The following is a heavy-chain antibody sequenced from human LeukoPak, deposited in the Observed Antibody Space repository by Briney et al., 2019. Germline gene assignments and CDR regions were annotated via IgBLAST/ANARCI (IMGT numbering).Heavy chain of an antibody. CDR2: ISYDGSNK. CDR1: GFTFSSYG. J-gene: IGHJ4*02. Sequence: GGSLRLSCAASGFTFSSYGMHWVRQAPGKGLEWVAVISYDGSNKYYADSVKGRFTISRDNSKNTLYLQMNSLRAEDTAVYYCAKEARRYDCSSTSCYSDYFDYWGQGTLVTVSS. CDR3: AKEARRYDCSSTSCYSDYFDY. D-gene: IGHD2-2*01. V-gene: IGHV3-30*18.